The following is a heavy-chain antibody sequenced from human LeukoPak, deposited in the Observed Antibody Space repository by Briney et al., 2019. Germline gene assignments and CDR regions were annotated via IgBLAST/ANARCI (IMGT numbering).Heavy chain of an antibody. D-gene: IGHD6-19*01. CDR3: ARVSYSSGWYEIDP. Sequence: SETLSLTCTVSGGSISSYYWSWIRRPAGKGLEWIGRVYTSGSTNYNPSLKSRVTMSVDTSKNQFSLKLSSVTAADTAVYYCARVSYSSGWYEIDPWGQGTLVTVSS. V-gene: IGHV4-4*07. J-gene: IGHJ5*02. CDR2: VYTSGST. CDR1: GGSISSYY.